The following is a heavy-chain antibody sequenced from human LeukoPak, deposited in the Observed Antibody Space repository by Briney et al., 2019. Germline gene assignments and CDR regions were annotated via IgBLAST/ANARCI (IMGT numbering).Heavy chain of an antibody. CDR1: GFTFSTYW. V-gene: IGHV3-23*01. D-gene: IGHD6-19*01. J-gene: IGHJ4*02. CDR3: AKEGSGWYLTGDY. Sequence: GGSLRLSCAASGFTFSTYWMSWVRQAPGKGLEWVSAISGSGGSTYYADSVKGRFTISRDNSKNTLYLQMNSLRAEDTAVYYCAKEGSGWYLTGDYWGQGTLVTVSS. CDR2: ISGSGGST.